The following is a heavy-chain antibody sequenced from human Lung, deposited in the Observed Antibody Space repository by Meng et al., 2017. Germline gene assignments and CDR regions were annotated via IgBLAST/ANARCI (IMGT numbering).Heavy chain of an antibody. Sequence: VQLQQWGAGLLKPSETLFLTCVVSGGSFSDYYWGWIRQPPGKGLEWIGEINHSGSTNYNPSLESRATISVDTSQNNLSLKLSSVTAADSAVYYCARGPTTMAHDFDYWGQGTLVTVSS. CDR2: INHSGST. CDR3: ARGPTTMAHDFDY. CDR1: GGSFSDYY. J-gene: IGHJ4*02. V-gene: IGHV4-34*01. D-gene: IGHD4-11*01.